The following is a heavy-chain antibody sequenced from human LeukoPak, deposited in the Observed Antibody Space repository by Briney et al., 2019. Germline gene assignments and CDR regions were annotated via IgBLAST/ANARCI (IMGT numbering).Heavy chain of an antibody. Sequence: SETLSLTCTVSGGSISSYYWSWIRQPPGKGLEWIGYIYYSGSTNYNPSLKSRVTISVDTSKNQFSLKLSSVTAADTAVYYFARVRTVTTVRYFDLWGRGTLVTVSS. J-gene: IGHJ2*01. D-gene: IGHD4-17*01. CDR3: ARVRTVTTVRYFDL. CDR2: IYYSGST. CDR1: GGSISSYY. V-gene: IGHV4-59*01.